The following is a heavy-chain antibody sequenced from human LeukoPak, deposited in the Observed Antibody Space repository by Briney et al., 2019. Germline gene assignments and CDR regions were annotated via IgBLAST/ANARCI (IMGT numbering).Heavy chain of an antibody. CDR2: ISWNSDDR. D-gene: IGHD3-10*01. J-gene: IGHJ4*02. CDR3: TKCPSSLNRGCDFDY. Sequence: GGSLRLSCTASGFTFDHYAKHWVRQVPGKGLEWVCGISWNSDDRDYADSVKGRFSVSRANAKSSLYLQMNSLRAEDTAFYYCTKCPSSLNRGCDFDYWGQGTLVTVSS. CDR1: GFTFDHYA. V-gene: IGHV3-9*01.